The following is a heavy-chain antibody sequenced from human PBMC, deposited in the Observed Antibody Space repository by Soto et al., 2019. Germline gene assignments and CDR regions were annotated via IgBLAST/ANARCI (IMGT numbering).Heavy chain of an antibody. CDR2: ISNDGSSQ. D-gene: IGHD4-4*01. Sequence: GGNPRLSCSASGFGCSSDGMHWVRQTPGKELEWVTFISNDGSSQHHGDSVKGRITVSRDNSKNTVYLEMSNVRAEDTAIYYCAKDRWRLQGHFASCGQGSRVIVSA. J-gene: IGHJ1*01. CDR1: GFGCSSDG. V-gene: IGHV3-30*02. CDR3: AKDRWRLQGHFAS.